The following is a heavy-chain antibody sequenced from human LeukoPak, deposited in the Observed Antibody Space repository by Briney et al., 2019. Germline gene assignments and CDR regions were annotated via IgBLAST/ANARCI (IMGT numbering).Heavy chain of an antibody. CDR2: SSGSSSHI. V-gene: IGHV3-21*01. D-gene: IGHD3-22*01. J-gene: IGHJ4*02. Sequence: GGSLRLSCAASGFTFSSYAMSWVRQAPGKGLEWVSSSSGSSSHIYYADSVEGRFTISRDNAKNSLYLQMDSLRAEDTAVYYCARVGSNFYDSSGYLDYWGQGTLVTVSS. CDR1: GFTFSSYA. CDR3: ARVGSNFYDSSGYLDY.